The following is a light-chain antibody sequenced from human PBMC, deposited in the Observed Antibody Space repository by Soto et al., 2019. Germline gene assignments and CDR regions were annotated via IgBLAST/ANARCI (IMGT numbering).Light chain of an antibody. V-gene: IGKV3-15*01. Sequence: EIVLTQSPATLSLSPGERATLSCRASQSVGKSLAWYQQKPGQAPRLLIYGASTRATGVSARFSGSGSGTEFTLTISSLQSEDFAVYYCQQYHYWWTFGQGTKVDIK. CDR2: GAS. J-gene: IGKJ1*01. CDR3: QQYHYWWT. CDR1: QSVGKS.